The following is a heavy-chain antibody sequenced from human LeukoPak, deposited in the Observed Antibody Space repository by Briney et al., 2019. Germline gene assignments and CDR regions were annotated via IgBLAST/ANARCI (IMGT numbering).Heavy chain of an antibody. Sequence: SETLSLTCTVSGGSIRSYYWSWIRQPPGKGLGWIGYIYYSGSTNYNPSLKSRVTISVDTSKNQFSLKLSSVTAADTAVYYCARGGRANIVVVVAATRPQNWFDPWGQGTLVTVSS. CDR3: ARGGRANIVVVVAATRPQNWFDP. V-gene: IGHV4-59*12. CDR2: IYYSGST. CDR1: GGSIRSYY. D-gene: IGHD2-15*01. J-gene: IGHJ5*02.